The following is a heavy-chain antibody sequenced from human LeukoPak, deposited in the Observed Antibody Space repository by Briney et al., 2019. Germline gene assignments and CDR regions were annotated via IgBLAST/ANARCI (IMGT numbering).Heavy chain of an antibody. CDR2: IRYDGSNK. CDR3: AKAITMIVVTPGY. CDR1: GFTFSNHG. J-gene: IGHJ4*02. V-gene: IGHV3-30*02. D-gene: IGHD3-22*01. Sequence: GGSLRLSCEASGFTFSNHGMHWVRQAPGKGLEWVAFIRYDGSNKYYADSVKGRFTISRDNSKSTLYLQMNSLRAEDTAVYYCAKAITMIVVTPGYWGQGTLVTVSS.